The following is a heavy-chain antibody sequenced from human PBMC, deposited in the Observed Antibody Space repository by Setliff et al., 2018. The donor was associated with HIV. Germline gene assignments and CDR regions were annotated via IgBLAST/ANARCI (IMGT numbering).Heavy chain of an antibody. J-gene: IGHJ5*02. CDR2: IHYSGST. CDR1: GASISSYY. CDR3: VGGGYSSPNWFDP. Sequence: SETLSLTCTVSGASISSYYWSWIRQSPGKRLEWIGYIHYSGSTNYNPSLNSRVAILIDTSKNQFSLKLTSVTAADTAVYYCVGGGYSSPNWFDPWGQGTLVTVSS. V-gene: IGHV4-59*01. D-gene: IGHD6-13*01.